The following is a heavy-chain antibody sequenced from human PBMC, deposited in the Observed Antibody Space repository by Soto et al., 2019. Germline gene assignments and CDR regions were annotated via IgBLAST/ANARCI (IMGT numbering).Heavy chain of an antibody. CDR2: IFYGGST. CDR1: GGSISSSSYY. D-gene: IGHD3-22*01. Sequence: QLQLQESCPGLVKPSETLSLTCTVSGGSISSSSYYWGWVRQPPGKGLEWIGSIFYGGSTYSNPSLKGRVTLSVDTSKNQCSLKRSSVTAADAAVYYCARQTYCYDSSGYVKYWGQGTLVTVSS. CDR3: ARQTYCYDSSGYVKY. J-gene: IGHJ4*02. V-gene: IGHV4-39*01.